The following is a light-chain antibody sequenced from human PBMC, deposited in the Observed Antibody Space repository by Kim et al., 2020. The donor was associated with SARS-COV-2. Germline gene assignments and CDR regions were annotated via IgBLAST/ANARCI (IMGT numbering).Light chain of an antibody. Sequence: QSVLTQTPSVSGAPGQRVTISCTGSSSNIGAGYYVHWYQQLPGTAPKLLIYGNSNRPSGVPDRFSGSKSGTSASLAITGLQAEDEADYYCQSYDSSLSGWVFGGGTQLTVL. CDR3: QSYDSSLSGWV. V-gene: IGLV1-40*01. J-gene: IGLJ3*02. CDR1: SSNIGAGYY. CDR2: GNS.